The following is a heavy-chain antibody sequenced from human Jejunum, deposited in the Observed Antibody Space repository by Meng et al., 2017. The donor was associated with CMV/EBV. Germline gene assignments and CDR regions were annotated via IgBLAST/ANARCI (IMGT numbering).Heavy chain of an antibody. D-gene: IGHD6-6*01. CDR3: AEGIASRL. Sequence: SCAASGFNFDIFSMSWGRQAPGKGLEWVASIRQDGSEKYYVDFVKGRFTISRDNAKNSLYLQMNSLRVEDTAMYYCAEGIASRLRGQGTMVTVSS. CDR1: GFNFDIFS. J-gene: IGHJ4*02. CDR2: IRQDGSEK. V-gene: IGHV3-7*01.